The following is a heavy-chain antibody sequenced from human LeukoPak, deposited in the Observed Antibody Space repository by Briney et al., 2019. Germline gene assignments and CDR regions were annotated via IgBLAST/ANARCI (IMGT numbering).Heavy chain of an antibody. CDR3: ARQSGYYYY. CDR1: GDSISNYY. Sequence: PSETLSLTCTVSGDSISNYYWSWIRQPPGKGLEWIGYIYYSGSTKYNPSLKGRVTISADTSKNQVSLKLSSVTAAGTAVYFCARQSGYYYYWGRGTLVTVSS. D-gene: IGHD3-3*01. V-gene: IGHV4-59*01. CDR2: IYYSGST. J-gene: IGHJ4*02.